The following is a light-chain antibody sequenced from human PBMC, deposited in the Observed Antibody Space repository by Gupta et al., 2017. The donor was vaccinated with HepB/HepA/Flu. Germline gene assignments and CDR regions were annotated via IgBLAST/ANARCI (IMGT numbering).Light chain of an antibody. V-gene: IGLV1-40*01. J-gene: IGLJ2*01. CDR3: QSYDNSLSGSVI. CDR1: YSNVGANFD. CDR2: ANN. Sequence: QSVLTQSPSVSGAPGHTVTISCTGTYSNVGANFDVHWYQQLPGTAPKLLIYANNNRPSGVPDRFSGSKSGTSASLAITGLQAEDEADYYCQSYDNSLSGSVIFGGGTKLTVL.